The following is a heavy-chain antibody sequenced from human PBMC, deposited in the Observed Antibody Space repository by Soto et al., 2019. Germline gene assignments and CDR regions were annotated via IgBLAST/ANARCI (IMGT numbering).Heavy chain of an antibody. D-gene: IGHD7-27*01. J-gene: IGHJ5*01. CDR1: GDSISNLDYF. V-gene: IGHV4-30-4*01. CDR2: IYKSATT. Sequence: SETLSLTYSVSGDSISNLDYFWAWIRQPPGQALEYIGYIYKSATTYYNPSFESRVAISVDTSKSQFSLNVTSVTAADTAVYFCARGRYCLTGRCFPNWFDSWGQGALVTVSS. CDR3: ARGRYCLTGRCFPNWFDS.